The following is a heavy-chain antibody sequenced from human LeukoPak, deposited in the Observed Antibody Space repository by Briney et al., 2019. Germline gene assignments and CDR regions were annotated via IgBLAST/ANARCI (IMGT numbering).Heavy chain of an antibody. Sequence: ASVKVSCKASGYTFTSYYMHWVRQAPGQGLEWMGIINPSGGSTSYAQKFQGRVTMTRDTSTSTVYMELSSLRSEDTAVYYCAKTAMVTGGADYWGQGTLVTVSS. J-gene: IGHJ4*02. D-gene: IGHD5-18*01. V-gene: IGHV1-46*01. CDR2: INPSGGST. CDR3: AKTAMVTGGADY. CDR1: GYTFTSYY.